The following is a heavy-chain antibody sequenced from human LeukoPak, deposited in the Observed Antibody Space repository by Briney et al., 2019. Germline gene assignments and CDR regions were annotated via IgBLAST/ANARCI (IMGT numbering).Heavy chain of an antibody. Sequence: WIGRIYTSGSTNYNPSLKSRVTISVDTSKNQFSLKLSSVTAADTAVYYCARDIAVTNFDYWGQGTLVTVSS. D-gene: IGHD4-17*01. J-gene: IGHJ4*02. V-gene: IGHV4-61*02. CDR2: IYTSGST. CDR3: ARDIAVTNFDY.